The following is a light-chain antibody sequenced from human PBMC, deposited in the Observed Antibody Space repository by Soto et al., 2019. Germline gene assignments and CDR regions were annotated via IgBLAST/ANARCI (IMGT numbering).Light chain of an antibody. CDR1: RSDVGGYNF. CDR3: ISYTSRSTAV. J-gene: IGLJ1*01. V-gene: IGLV2-14*01. CDR2: EVS. Sequence: QSVLTQPASVSGSPVQSITISCTGTRSDVGGYNFVSWCQQHPGKAPKLMIYEVSNRPSGVSHRFSGSKSGNTASLTISGLQAEDEADYYCISYTSRSTAVFGTGTKVTVL.